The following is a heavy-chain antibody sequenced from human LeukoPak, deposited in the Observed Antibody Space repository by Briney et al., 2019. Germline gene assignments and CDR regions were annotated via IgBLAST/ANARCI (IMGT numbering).Heavy chain of an antibody. CDR3: ITPLPYSAQ. CDR2: IKPKTDGETT. CDR1: GFTFSTYA. J-gene: IGHJ4*02. V-gene: IGHV3-15*01. D-gene: IGHD2-21*01. Sequence: AGGSLRLSCAPSGFTFSTYAMGWVRQAPGKGLEWVGRIKPKTDGETTEYAAPVKGRFSISRDDSKNMLYLQMNSLKTEDTAVYYCITPLPYSAQGGQGTLVTVSS.